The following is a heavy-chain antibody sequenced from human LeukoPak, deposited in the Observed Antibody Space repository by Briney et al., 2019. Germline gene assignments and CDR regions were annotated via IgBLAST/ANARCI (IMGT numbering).Heavy chain of an antibody. Sequence: PSETLSLTCSVSGVSIYSSTYYWAWIRLPPGKGLEFIGSIYYNEDTFHNPSLKSRLTISVDTSANLFSLRLTSVTAADTATYYCARQLAAGNDGFDVWGQGTVVTVSS. V-gene: IGHV4-39*01. D-gene: IGHD2-15*01. CDR3: ARQLAAGNDGFDV. J-gene: IGHJ3*01. CDR1: GVSIYSSTYY. CDR2: IYYNEDT.